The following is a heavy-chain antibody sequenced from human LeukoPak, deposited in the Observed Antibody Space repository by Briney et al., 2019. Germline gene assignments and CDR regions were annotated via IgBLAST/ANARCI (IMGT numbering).Heavy chain of an antibody. J-gene: IGHJ4*02. Sequence: GGSLRLSCAASGFTFDDYGMGWVRQAPGKGLEWVSGINWNGGSTGYADSVKGRFTISRDNAKNSLYLQMNSLRAEDTAVYYCARGLYNWNYRTGFDYWGQGTLVTVSS. CDR2: INWNGGST. CDR3: ARGLYNWNYRTGFDY. V-gene: IGHV3-20*04. D-gene: IGHD1-7*01. CDR1: GFTFDDYG.